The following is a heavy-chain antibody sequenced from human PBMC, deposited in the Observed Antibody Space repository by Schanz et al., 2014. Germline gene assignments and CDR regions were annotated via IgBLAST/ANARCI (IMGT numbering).Heavy chain of an antibody. Sequence: EVQLVESGGGLVKPGGFLRLSCAASGFTLSNYAMSWVRQAPGKGLEWVSALSEGGGGTHYADSVRGRFTISRDNSKNTVYIQMNSLRAEDTAVYYCAKSQGSSFDSWGQGTLVNVSS. J-gene: IGHJ4*02. CDR2: LSEGGGGT. CDR1: GFTLSNYA. D-gene: IGHD6-13*01. CDR3: AKSQGSSFDS. V-gene: IGHV3-23*04.